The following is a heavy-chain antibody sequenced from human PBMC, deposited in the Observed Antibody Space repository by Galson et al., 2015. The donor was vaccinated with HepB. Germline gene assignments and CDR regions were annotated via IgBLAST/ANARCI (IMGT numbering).Heavy chain of an antibody. CDR3: GRDFSYGSLDFGN. V-gene: IGHV3-33*01. CDR2: IQSDGSKE. J-gene: IGHJ4*02. Sequence: SLRLSCAASGFTFSRYGMHWARQAPGKGLDWVAAIQSDGSKEYYAHSVKGRFTISRDDSKNTVSLQMNSLGAEDSAVYYCGRDFSYGSLDFGNWGQGTLVTVFS. CDR1: GFTFSRYG. D-gene: IGHD6-6*01.